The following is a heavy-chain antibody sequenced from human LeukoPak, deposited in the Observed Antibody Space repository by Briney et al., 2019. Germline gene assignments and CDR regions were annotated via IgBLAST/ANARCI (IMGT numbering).Heavy chain of an antibody. V-gene: IGHV1-46*01. J-gene: IGHJ6*03. CDR2: INPSGGST. Sequence: ASVKVSCKASGYTFTSYYMHWVRQAPGQGLEWMGIINPSGGSTSYAQKFQGRVTMTRDMSTSTVYMELSSLRSEDTAVYYCARGLFTMVRGVITYMDVWGKGTTVTVSS. CDR1: GYTFTSYY. D-gene: IGHD3-10*01. CDR3: ARGLFTMVRGVITYMDV.